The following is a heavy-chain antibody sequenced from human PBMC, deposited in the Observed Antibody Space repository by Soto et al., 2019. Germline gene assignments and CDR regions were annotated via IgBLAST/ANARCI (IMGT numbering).Heavy chain of an antibody. V-gene: IGHV1-18*01. CDR3: ARGYYYGSGSYGAFDI. CDR1: GYTFTSYG. J-gene: IGHJ3*02. Sequence: GASVKVSCKASGYTFTSYGISWVRQAPGQGLEWMGWISAYNGNTNYAQKLQGRVTMTTDTSTSTAYMELRSLRSDDTAVYYCARGYYYGSGSYGAFDIWGQGTMVTVSS. CDR2: ISAYNGNT. D-gene: IGHD3-10*01.